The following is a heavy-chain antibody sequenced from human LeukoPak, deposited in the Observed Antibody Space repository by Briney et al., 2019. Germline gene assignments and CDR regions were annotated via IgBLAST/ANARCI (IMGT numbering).Heavy chain of an antibody. CDR1: GYSLSSGYF. Sequence: PETLSLTCTVSGYSLSSGYFWGWIRQPPGKGLEWIGSIYHSGATYYNPPLKSRVTISVDTSKNQFSLKLTSVTAADTAVYYCARGYSSSWYFNWFDPWGQGTLVTVSS. J-gene: IGHJ5*02. D-gene: IGHD6-13*01. CDR2: IYHSGAT. CDR3: ARGYSSSWYFNWFDP. V-gene: IGHV4-38-2*02.